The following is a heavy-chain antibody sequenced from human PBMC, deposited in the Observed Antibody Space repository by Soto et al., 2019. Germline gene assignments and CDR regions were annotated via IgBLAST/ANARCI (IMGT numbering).Heavy chain of an antibody. CDR1: GGSISSSSYY. J-gene: IGHJ4*02. CDR3: AGQGSEQWLVHENDY. V-gene: IGHV4-39*01. CDR2: IYYSGST. Sequence: KASETLSLTCTVSGGSISSSSYYWGWIRQPPGKGLEWVGSIYYSGSTYYNPSLKSRVTISVDTSKNQFSLKLSSVTAADTAVYYCAGQGSEQWLVHENDYWGQGTLVTVSS. D-gene: IGHD6-19*01.